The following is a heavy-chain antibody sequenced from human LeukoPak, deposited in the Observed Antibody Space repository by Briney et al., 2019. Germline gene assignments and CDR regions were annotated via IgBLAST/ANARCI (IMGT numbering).Heavy chain of an antibody. CDR3: ARDPRTYDYVWGSYPSFDY. CDR2: IWYDGSNK. V-gene: IGHV3-33*01. J-gene: IGHJ4*02. CDR1: GFTFSSYG. Sequence: GRSLRLSCAASGFTFSSYGMHWVRQAPGKGLEWVAVIWYDGSNKYYADSVKGRFTISRDNSKNTLYLQMNSLRAEDTAVYYCARDPRTYDYVWGSYPSFDYWGQGTLVTVSS. D-gene: IGHD3-16*02.